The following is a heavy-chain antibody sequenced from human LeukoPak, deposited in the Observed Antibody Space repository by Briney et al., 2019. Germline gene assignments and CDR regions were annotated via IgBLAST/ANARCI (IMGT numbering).Heavy chain of an antibody. CDR1: GFTFSDYY. CDR3: AKDANYDFWSGNWFDP. V-gene: IGHV3-11*01. D-gene: IGHD3-3*01. CDR2: ISTSGTTT. J-gene: IGHJ5*02. Sequence: GGSLRLSCAASGFTFSDYYMSWIRQAPGKGLEWVSYISTSGTTTYYGDSVKGRFTISRDNAKNSLYLQMNNLRAEDTAVYYCAKDANYDFWSGNWFDPWGQGTLVTVS.